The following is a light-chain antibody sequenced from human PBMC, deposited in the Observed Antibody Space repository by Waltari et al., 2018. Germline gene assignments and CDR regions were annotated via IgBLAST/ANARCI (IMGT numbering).Light chain of an antibody. V-gene: IGKV1-39*01. CDR2: AAS. Sequence: DIQMTQSPSSLSASVGDRVTITCRASQSISSYLNWYQQKPRKAPKLLIYAASSLQSGVPSRFSGSGSGTDFTLTISSLQPEDFATYYCQQSYSTLLLTFGPGTKVDIK. J-gene: IGKJ3*01. CDR1: QSISSY. CDR3: QQSYSTLLLT.